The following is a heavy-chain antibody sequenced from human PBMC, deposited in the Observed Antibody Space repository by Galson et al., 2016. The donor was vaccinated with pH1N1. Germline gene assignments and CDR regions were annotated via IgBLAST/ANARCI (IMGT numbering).Heavy chain of an antibody. Sequence: SETLSLTCTVSGRSISSSAYYWAWIRQTPGKGLEWIGDIYESGTTFYHPSLKSRVTISLDTSKNQFSLQLISVTAADTGVYYCARHERFDYEATGTFDYWGRGTLVAVSS. CDR3: ARHERFDYEATGTFDY. D-gene: IGHD4-17*01. J-gene: IGHJ4*02. CDR1: GRSISSSAYY. CDR2: IYESGTT. V-gene: IGHV4-39*01.